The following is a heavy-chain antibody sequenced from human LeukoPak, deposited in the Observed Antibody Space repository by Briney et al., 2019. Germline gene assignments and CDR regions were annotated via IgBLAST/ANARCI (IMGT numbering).Heavy chain of an antibody. J-gene: IGHJ6*02. CDR2: IYSGGST. Sequence: GGSLRLSCAASGFTVSSNYMSWVRQAPGKGLEWVSVIYSGGSTYYAEPVKGRFTISRDNSKNTLYLQMNSLRAEDTAVYYCASVTTRNYYYYYGMDVWGQGTTVTVSS. D-gene: IGHD4-11*01. CDR3: ASVTTRNYYYYYGMDV. CDR1: GFTVSSNY. V-gene: IGHV3-66*01.